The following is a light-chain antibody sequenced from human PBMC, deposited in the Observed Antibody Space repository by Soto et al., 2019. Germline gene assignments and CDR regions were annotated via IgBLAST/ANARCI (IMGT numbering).Light chain of an antibody. CDR1: PSVTNY. J-gene: IGKJ5*01. Sequence: VVLTLSPATLASSPGESATLSCRASPSVTNYLAWYQQKPGQAPRLLIYGAFTRATGIAARFSGSGSGTHFTLTISGLEPEDFAVYYCQQRSIWPPVTSGQGTRLEIK. V-gene: IGKV3-11*01. CDR2: GAF. CDR3: QQRSIWPPVT.